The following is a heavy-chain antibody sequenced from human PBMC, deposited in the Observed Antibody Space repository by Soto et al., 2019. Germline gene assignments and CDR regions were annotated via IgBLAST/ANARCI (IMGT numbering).Heavy chain of an antibody. V-gene: IGHV3-30*18. CDR3: AKELIAVAGNWEYYFDY. D-gene: IGHD6-19*01. Sequence: QVQLVESGGGVVQPGRSLRLSCAASGFTFSSYGMHWVRQAPGKGLEWVALISYDGSYKYYADSVKGRFTISRDNSKNTLYLQVNRLRAEDTALYYCAKELIAVAGNWEYYFDYWGQGTLVTVSS. CDR2: ISYDGSYK. J-gene: IGHJ4*02. CDR1: GFTFSSYG.